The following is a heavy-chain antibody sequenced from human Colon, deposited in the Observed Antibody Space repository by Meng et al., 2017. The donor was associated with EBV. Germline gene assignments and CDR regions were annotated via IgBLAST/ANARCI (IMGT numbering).Heavy chain of an antibody. CDR1: GGSFRDYY. Sequence: QVQIKQWGAGLLKPSETLSRSCAVYGGSFRDYYWTLIRNPPGKGLEWIGEIDHRGNTKYNPSLKSRVTISLDTSKKQFSLKVSSVTAADSAVYYCARRGPSGNFSPWSQGALVTVSS. J-gene: IGHJ5*02. CDR2: IDHRGNT. CDR3: ARRGPSGNFSP. D-gene: IGHD3-10*01. V-gene: IGHV4-34*01.